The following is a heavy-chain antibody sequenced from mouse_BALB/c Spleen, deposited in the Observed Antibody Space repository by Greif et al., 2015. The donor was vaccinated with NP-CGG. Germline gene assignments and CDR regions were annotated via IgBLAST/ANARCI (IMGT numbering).Heavy chain of an antibody. V-gene: IGHV1-7*01. D-gene: IGHD2-14*01. J-gene: IGHJ4*01. Sequence: VKLQESGAELAKPGASVKMSCKASGYTFTSYWMHWVKQRPGQGLEWIGYINPSTGYTEYNQKFKDKATLTADKSPSTAYMQLSSLTSEDSAVYYCARIGGSYAMDYWGQGTSVTVSS. CDR3: ARIGGSYAMDY. CDR1: GYTFTSYW. CDR2: INPSTGYT.